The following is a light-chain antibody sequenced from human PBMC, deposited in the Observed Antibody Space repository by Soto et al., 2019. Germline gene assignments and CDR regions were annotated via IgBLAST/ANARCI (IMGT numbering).Light chain of an antibody. CDR1: SSDVGRYDY. J-gene: IGLJ1*01. CDR3: CSFAGSFSYV. V-gene: IGLV2-11*01. CDR2: DVT. Sequence: QSALTQPRSVSGSPGQSVTISCTGTSSDVGRYDYVSWYQQHPGKAPKLIIYDVTERPAGVPDRFSGSKSGNTASLTISGLQAEDEADYSCCSFAGSFSYVFGGGTKPTVL.